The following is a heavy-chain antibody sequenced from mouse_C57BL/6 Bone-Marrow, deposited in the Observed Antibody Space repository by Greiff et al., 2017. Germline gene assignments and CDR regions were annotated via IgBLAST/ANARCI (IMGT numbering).Heavy chain of an antibody. CDR1: GYTFTSYW. J-gene: IGHJ3*01. D-gene: IGHD3-2*02. Sequence: QVQLQQPGAELVKPGASVKMSCKASGYTFTSYWITWVKQRPGQGLEWIGDIYPGSGSTNYNEKFKSKATLTVDKSSSTAYMQLSSLTSEDSAVYYGARQLRGWFAYWGQGTLVTVSA. CDR2: IYPGSGST. V-gene: IGHV1-55*01. CDR3: ARQLRGWFAY.